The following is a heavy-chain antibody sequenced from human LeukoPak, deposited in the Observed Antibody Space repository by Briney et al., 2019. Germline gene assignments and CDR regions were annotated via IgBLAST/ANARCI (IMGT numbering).Heavy chain of an antibody. D-gene: IGHD2-15*01. V-gene: IGHV1-2*02. CDR2: INPNSGGT. CDR3: ARFRVVAASRYRNDAFDI. J-gene: IGHJ3*02. CDR1: GYTFTGYY. Sequence: ASVKVSCKASGYTFTGYYMHWVRRAPGQGLEWMGWINPNSGGTNYAQKFQGRVTMTRDTSISTAYMELSRLRSDDTAVYYCARFRVVAASRYRNDAFDIWGQGTMVTVSS.